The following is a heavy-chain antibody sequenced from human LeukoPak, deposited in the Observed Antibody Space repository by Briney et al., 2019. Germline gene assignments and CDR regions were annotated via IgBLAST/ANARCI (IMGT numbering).Heavy chain of an antibody. CDR3: AIHMVRGVIGD. Sequence: SETLSLTCTVSGYSISSGYYWGWIRPPPGKGLEWIGSIYHSGSTYYNPSLKSRVTISVDTSKNQFSLKLSSVTAADTAVYYCAIHMVRGVIGDWGQGTLVTVSS. D-gene: IGHD3-10*01. CDR2: IYHSGST. J-gene: IGHJ4*02. CDR1: GYSISSGYY. V-gene: IGHV4-38-2*02.